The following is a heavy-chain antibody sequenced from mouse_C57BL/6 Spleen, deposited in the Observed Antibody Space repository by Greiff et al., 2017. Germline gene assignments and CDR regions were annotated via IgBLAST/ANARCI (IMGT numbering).Heavy chain of an antibody. J-gene: IGHJ3*01. CDR2: INYDGGST. CDR1: GFTFSDYY. CDR3: ARVDGYYVWFAY. D-gene: IGHD2-3*01. Sequence: EVMLVESEGGLVQPGSSMKLSCTASGFTFSDYYMAWVRQVPEKGLEWVANINYDGGSTYYLDSLKSRFIISRDNAKNILYLQMSSLKSEDTATYYCARVDGYYVWFAYWGQGTLVTVSA. V-gene: IGHV5-16*01.